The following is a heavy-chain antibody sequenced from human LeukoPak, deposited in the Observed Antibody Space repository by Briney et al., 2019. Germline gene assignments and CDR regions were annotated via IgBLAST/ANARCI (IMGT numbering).Heavy chain of an antibody. D-gene: IGHD3-16*01. Sequence: GGSLRLSCAASGFSFSSCEMNWVRQAPGKGLEWVSYISSSSTTKLYADSVKGLFTISRDNSKNSLYMQMNSLSAEDTAVYYCARGGSTGYDYNAFDIWGQGTMVTVSS. CDR1: GFSFSSCE. CDR3: ARGGSTGYDYNAFDI. V-gene: IGHV3-48*03. J-gene: IGHJ3*02. CDR2: ISSSSTTK.